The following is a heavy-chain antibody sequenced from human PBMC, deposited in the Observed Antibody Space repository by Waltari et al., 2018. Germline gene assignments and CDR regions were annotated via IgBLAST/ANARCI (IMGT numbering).Heavy chain of an antibody. V-gene: IGHV1-69-2*01. CDR2: VDPEDGET. J-gene: IGHJ3*02. CDR1: GYTFTDYY. CDR3: ATISMIVDSRLGGAFDI. D-gene: IGHD3-22*01. Sequence: EVQLVQSGAEVKKPGATVKISCKVSGYTFTDYYMHWVQQAPGKGLEWMGLVDPEDGETIYPGKFQGRVTITADTSTDTAYMELSSLRSEDTAVYYCATISMIVDSRLGGAFDIWGQGTMVTVSS.